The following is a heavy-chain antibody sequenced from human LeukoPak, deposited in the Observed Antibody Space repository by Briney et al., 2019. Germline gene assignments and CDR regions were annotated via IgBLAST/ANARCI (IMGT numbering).Heavy chain of an antibody. CDR3: AKDITHDYGDYRDAFDI. J-gene: IGHJ3*02. Sequence: GGSLRLSCAASGFTFDDYAMHWVRQAPGKGLEWVSGISWNSGDIGYADSVKGRFTISRDNAKNSLYLHMNSLRAEDTALYYCAKDITHDYGDYRDAFDIWGQGTMVTVSS. CDR1: GFTFDDYA. V-gene: IGHV3-9*01. D-gene: IGHD4-17*01. CDR2: ISWNSGDI.